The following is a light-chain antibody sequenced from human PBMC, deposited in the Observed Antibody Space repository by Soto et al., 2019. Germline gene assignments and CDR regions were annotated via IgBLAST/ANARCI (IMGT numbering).Light chain of an antibody. V-gene: IGKV3-11*01. CDR3: QQRRHWPWT. CDR1: QSVSFY. J-gene: IGKJ1*01. Sequence: EVELTQSPATLSLSPGETATLSCRASQSVSFYLGWYQQKPGQAPRLLVYDVSNRATGVPARFSGSGSETDFNLTISSLGPEDFAVYHCQQRRHWPWTFGQGTKVEVK. CDR2: DVS.